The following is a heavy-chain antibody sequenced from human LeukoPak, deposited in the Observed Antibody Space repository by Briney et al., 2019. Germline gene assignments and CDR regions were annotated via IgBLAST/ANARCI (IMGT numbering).Heavy chain of an antibody. CDR2: IIPIFGTA. J-gene: IGHJ4*02. V-gene: IGHV1-69*05. D-gene: IGHD3-22*01. CDR3: ARDRGNYYDSSGYYYFDY. CDR1: GGTFSSYA. Sequence: SVKVSCKASGGTFSSYAISWVRQAPGQGLQWMGRIIPIFGTANYAQKFQGRVTITTDESTSTAYMELSSLRSEDTAVYYCARDRGNYYDSSGYYYFDYWGQGTLVTVSS.